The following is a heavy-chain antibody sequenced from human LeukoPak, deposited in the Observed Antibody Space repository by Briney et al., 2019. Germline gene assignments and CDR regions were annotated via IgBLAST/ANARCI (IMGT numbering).Heavy chain of an antibody. J-gene: IGHJ4*02. CDR1: GYTFTSYY. Sequence: GASVKVSCKASGYTFTSYYMHWVRQAPGQGLEWMGIINPSGGSTSYAQKFQGRVTMTRDTSTSTVYMELSSLRSEDTAVYYCARVPRASDPWGAALVPYDYWGQGTLVTVSS. CDR2: INPSGGST. D-gene: IGHD6-13*01. CDR3: ARVPRASDPWGAALVPYDY. V-gene: IGHV1-46*01.